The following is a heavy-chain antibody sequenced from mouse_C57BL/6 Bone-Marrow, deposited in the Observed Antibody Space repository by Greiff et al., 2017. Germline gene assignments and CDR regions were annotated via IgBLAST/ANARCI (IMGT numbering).Heavy chain of an antibody. CDR1: GYTFTSYW. V-gene: IGHV1-50*01. D-gene: IGHD2-4*01. CDR3: AREEIYYDYGSHFDY. J-gene: IGHJ2*01. CDR2: IDPSDSYT. Sequence: QVQLQQPGAELVKPGASVKLSCKASGYTFTSYWMQWVKQRPGQGLEWIGEIDPSDSYTNYNQKIKGKATLTVDTSSSTAYMQLSSLTSEDSAVYYGAREEIYYDYGSHFDYWGQGTTLTVSS.